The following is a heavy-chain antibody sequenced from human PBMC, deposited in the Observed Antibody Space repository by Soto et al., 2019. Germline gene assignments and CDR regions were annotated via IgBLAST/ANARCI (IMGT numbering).Heavy chain of an antibody. CDR1: GYSFTSYW. Sequence: EVQLVQSGAEVKKPGESLRISCKGSGYSFTSYWISWVRQMPGKGLEWMGRSDPSDSYTNYSPSFQGHVTISADKSISTAYLQWSSLDASDTAMYYCARPGSLLYYYYGMDVWGQGTTVTVSS. CDR2: SDPSDSYT. J-gene: IGHJ6*02. CDR3: ARPGSLLYYYYGMDV. V-gene: IGHV5-10-1*03.